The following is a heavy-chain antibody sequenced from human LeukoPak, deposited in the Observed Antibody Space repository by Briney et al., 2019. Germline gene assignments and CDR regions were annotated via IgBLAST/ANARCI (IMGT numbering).Heavy chain of an antibody. D-gene: IGHD4-17*01. CDR1: LDSLSRNSVA. CDR3: GREPRYGDYWTFDDY. J-gene: IGHJ4*02. V-gene: IGHV6-1*01. CDR2: TYYRFKWYN. Sequence: SQTLSLTCFDSLDSLSRNSVASIWIRQSPSRGLEWLGRTYYRFKWYNDYAVSVQSRITINPDTSRNQFSLQLNSRTPDDATVYYCGREPRYGDYWTFDDYWRQGTLVTVSS.